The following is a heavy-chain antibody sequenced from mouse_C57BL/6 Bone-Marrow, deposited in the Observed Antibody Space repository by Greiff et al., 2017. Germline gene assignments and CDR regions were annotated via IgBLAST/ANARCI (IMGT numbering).Heavy chain of an antibody. CDR1: GFTFSDYG. CDR3: ARNADPAVHWYFDV. V-gene: IGHV5-17*01. CDR2: ISSGSSTI. J-gene: IGHJ1*03. Sequence: EVMLVESGGGLVKPGGSLKLSCAASGFTFSDYGMHWVRQAPEKGLEWVAYISSGSSTIYYADTVKGRFTISRDNAKNTLFLQMTSLRSEDTAMYYCARNADPAVHWYFDVWGTGTTVTVSS.